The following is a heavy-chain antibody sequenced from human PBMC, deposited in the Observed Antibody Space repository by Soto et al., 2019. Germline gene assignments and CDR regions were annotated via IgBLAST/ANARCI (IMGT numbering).Heavy chain of an antibody. D-gene: IGHD3-16*02. Sequence: QLQLQESGPGLVKPSETLSLTCTVSGGSISSSSYYWGWIRQPPGKGLEWYGSIYYSGSTYYKPSRETRATTSLDTSKNQFSLKLSSVTAADAAVYYCARVDHTYYDYIWGSYRNDAFDIWGQGTMVTVSS. CDR2: IYYSGST. J-gene: IGHJ3*02. V-gene: IGHV4-39*01. CDR1: GGSISSSSYY. CDR3: ARVDHTYYDYIWGSYRNDAFDI.